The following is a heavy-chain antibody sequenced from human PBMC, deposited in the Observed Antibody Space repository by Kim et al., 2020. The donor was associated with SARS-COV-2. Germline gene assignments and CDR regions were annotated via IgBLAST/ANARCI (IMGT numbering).Heavy chain of an antibody. CDR1: GFTVSSNY. CDR3: AREYYDILTGYYFDY. D-gene: IGHD3-9*01. V-gene: IGHV3-53*01. Sequence: GGSLRLSCAASGFTVSSNYMSWVRQAPGKGLEWVSVIYSGGSTYYADSVKGRFTISRDNPKNTLYLQMNSLRAEDTAVYYCAREYYDILTGYYFDYWGQG. CDR2: IYSGGST. J-gene: IGHJ4*02.